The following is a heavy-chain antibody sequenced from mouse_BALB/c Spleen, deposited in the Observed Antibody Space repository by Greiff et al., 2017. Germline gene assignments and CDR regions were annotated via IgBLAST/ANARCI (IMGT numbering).Heavy chain of an antibody. D-gene: IGHD6-1*01. CDR3: ESSSFDY. J-gene: IGHJ2*01. V-gene: IGHV5-6-5*01. Sequence: DVMLVESGGGLVKPGGSLKLSCAASGFTFSSYAMSWVRQTPEKRLEWVASISSGGSTYYPDSVKGRITISRDNARNILYLQMSSLRSEDTAMYYCESSSFDYWGQGTTLTVSS. CDR1: GFTFSSYA. CDR2: ISSGGST.